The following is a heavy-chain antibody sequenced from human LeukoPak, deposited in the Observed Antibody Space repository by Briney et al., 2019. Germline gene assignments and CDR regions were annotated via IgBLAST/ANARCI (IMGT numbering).Heavy chain of an antibody. Sequence: SVKGRFTISRDNAKNSLYLQMNSLRAEDTAVYYCARVRSVVVVPAAMQRRWFDPWGQGTLVTVSS. J-gene: IGHJ5*02. V-gene: IGHV3-21*01. D-gene: IGHD2-2*01. CDR3: ARVRSVVVVPAAMQRRWFDP.